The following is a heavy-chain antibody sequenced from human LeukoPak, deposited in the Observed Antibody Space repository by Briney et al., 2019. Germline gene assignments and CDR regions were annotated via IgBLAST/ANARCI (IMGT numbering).Heavy chain of an antibody. J-gene: IGHJ6*03. CDR2: IRYDGSNK. CDR1: GFTFSSYG. CDR3: AKDLMVRGWGLYYMDV. V-gene: IGHV3-30*02. Sequence: PGGSLRLSCAASGFTFSSYGMHWVRQAPGKGLEWVAFIRYDGSNKYYADSVKGRFTISRDNSKNTLYLQMNSLRAEDTAVYYCAKDLMVRGWGLYYMDVWGKGTTVTISS. D-gene: IGHD3-10*01.